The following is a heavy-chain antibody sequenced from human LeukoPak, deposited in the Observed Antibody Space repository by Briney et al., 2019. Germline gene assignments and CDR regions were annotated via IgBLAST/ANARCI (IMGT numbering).Heavy chain of an antibody. CDR3: ARASLSLTMGDY. J-gene: IGHJ4*02. CDR2: INPNSGGT. V-gene: IGHV1-2*02. CDR1: GYTFTGYY. Sequence: GASVKVSCKASGYTFTGYYMHWVRQAPGQGLEWMGWINPNSGGTNYAQKFQDRVTMTRDTSISTAYMELSRLRSDDTAVYYCARASLSLTMGDYWGQGTLVTVSS. D-gene: IGHD4/OR15-4a*01.